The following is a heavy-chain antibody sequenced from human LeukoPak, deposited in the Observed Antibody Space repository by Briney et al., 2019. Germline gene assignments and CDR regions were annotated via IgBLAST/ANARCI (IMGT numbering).Heavy chain of an antibody. J-gene: IGHJ5*02. CDR1: GFTFSSYW. CDR3: TRLRGGISTSRSNWFDP. CDR2: IKQDGSEK. V-gene: IGHV3-7*01. Sequence: GGSLRLSCAASGFTFSSYWMTWVRQAPGKGLEWVANIKQDGSEKYYVDSVKGRFTISRDNAKNSLYLQMNSLRAEDSAVYYCTRLRGGISTSRSNWFDPWGQGTLVTVSS. D-gene: IGHD6-6*01.